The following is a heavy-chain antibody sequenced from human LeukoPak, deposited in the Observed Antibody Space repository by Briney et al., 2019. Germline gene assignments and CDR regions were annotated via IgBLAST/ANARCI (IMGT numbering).Heavy chain of an antibody. D-gene: IGHD3-3*01. J-gene: IGHJ3*02. CDR1: GFTFSSYW. V-gene: IGHV3-74*01. CDR3: AREVDDFWSGPSGAFDI. CDR2: INTDGSST. Sequence: TGGSLRLSCAASGFTFSSYWMHWVRQAPGKGLVWVSRINTDGSSTSYADSMKGRFTISRDNAKNTLYLQMNSLRAEDTAVYYCAREVDDFWSGPSGAFDIWGQGTMVTVSS.